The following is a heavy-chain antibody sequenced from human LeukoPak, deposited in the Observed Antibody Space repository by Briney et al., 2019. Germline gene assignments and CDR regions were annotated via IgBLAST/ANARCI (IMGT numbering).Heavy chain of an antibody. CDR2: IIPMYDTT. D-gene: IGHD3-22*01. J-gene: IGHJ4*02. CDR3: VRDYDTSGLQKNYFDF. V-gene: IGHV1-69*06. Sequence: SVKVSCKAATGTFSSYGLSWVRQAPGRGLEWMGRIIPMYDTTDYTQKFQGRLTFTVDKSTGTAFMELSSLRSEDTATYYCVRDYDTSGLQKNYFDFWGRGTLVTVSS. CDR1: TGTFSSYG.